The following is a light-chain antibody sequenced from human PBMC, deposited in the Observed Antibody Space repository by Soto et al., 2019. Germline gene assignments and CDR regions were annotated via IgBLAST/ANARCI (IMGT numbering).Light chain of an antibody. V-gene: IGKV3-15*01. CDR2: DVS. J-gene: IGKJ5*01. Sequence: IVSTPSPATLSVSPGERATLSCRAGQGVTTNFAGYQQKSGQSPRLLIYDVSIRATGVPARFSATGSETDCTLTISGLQSEDSAVYFCQQYNNWPFSLGQGTRREI. CDR1: QGVTTN. CDR3: QQYNNWPFS.